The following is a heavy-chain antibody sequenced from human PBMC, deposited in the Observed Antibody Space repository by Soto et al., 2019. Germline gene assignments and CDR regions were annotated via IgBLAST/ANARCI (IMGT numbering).Heavy chain of an antibody. Sequence: SVKLSSKSAGCTFSSYAISWLRHAPGQGFEWMGGIIPILSTVNYVQKFQGRVTITADESTSTAYMELSSLRSEDTAVYYCVGYYYDTRGYYFDYWGQGTLVTVSS. CDR3: VGYYYDTRGYYFDY. D-gene: IGHD3-22*01. V-gene: IGHV1-69*13. CDR2: IIPILSTV. CDR1: GCTFSSYA. J-gene: IGHJ4*02.